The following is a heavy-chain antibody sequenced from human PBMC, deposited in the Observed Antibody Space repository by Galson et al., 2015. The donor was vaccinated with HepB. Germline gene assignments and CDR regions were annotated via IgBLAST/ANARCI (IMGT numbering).Heavy chain of an antibody. J-gene: IGHJ5*02. CDR3: ARDGRGIAAAGSLDNWFDP. D-gene: IGHD6-13*01. Sequence: SVKVSCKASGYTFTSYYMHWVRQAPGQGLEWMGIINPSGGSTSYAQKFQGRVTMTRVTSTSTVYMELSSLRSEDTAVYYCARDGRGIAAAGSLDNWFDPWGQGTLVTVSS. V-gene: IGHV1-46*03. CDR2: INPSGGST. CDR1: GYTFTSYY.